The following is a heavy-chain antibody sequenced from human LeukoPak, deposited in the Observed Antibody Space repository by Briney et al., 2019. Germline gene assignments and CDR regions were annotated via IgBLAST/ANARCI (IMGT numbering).Heavy chain of an antibody. Sequence: GGSLRLSCAASGFTFSSYSMNWVRQAPGKGLEWVSSISSSSSYIYYADSVKGRFTISRDNTKNSLYLQMNSLRAEDTAVLYCARDQYDTWSRRGNFDSWGQGTLVIVSS. V-gene: IGHV3-21*04. J-gene: IGHJ4*02. CDR2: ISSSSSYI. CDR1: GFTFSSYS. D-gene: IGHD3-3*01. CDR3: ARDQYDTWSRRGNFDS.